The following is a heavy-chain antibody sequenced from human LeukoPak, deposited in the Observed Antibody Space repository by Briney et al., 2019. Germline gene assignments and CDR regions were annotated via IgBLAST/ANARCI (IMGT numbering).Heavy chain of an antibody. CDR1: GFTFSTYP. Sequence: TGGSLRLSCSASGFTFSTYPIHWVRQAPGKGLEYVTAISSDGKTAHYADSVKGRFTISRDNSKNTVFLQMSSLSAEDSAVYYCVKARGYCSTSSCFLEYWGQGTLVTVSS. J-gene: IGHJ4*02. CDR2: ISSDGKTA. CDR3: VKARGYCSTSSCFLEY. D-gene: IGHD2-2*01. V-gene: IGHV3-64D*06.